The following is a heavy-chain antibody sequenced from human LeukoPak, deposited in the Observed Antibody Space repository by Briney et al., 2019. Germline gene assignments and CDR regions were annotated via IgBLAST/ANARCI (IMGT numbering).Heavy chain of an antibody. CDR2: INHSGST. V-gene: IGHV4-34*01. CDR3: ARGRSSRITMIVVVPRGYYMDV. Sequence: SETLSLTXAVYGGSFSGYYWSWIRQPPAKGLEWIGEINHSGSTNYNPSLKSRVTISVDTSKHQFSLKLSSVTAADTAVYYCARGRSSRITMIVVVPRGYYMDVWGKGTTVTVSS. CDR1: GGSFSGYY. D-gene: IGHD3-22*01. J-gene: IGHJ6*03.